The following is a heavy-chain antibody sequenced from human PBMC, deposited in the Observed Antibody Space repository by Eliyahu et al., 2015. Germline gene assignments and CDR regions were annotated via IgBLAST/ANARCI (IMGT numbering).Heavy chain of an antibody. Sequence: EVQLLESGGGLVQPGGPLSXSCAASXFSFSSYAMSWVRQVPGKGLEWVSGISATGISTYYTDSVKGRFTISRDNSKKTLYLQVNSLRAEDTGVYFCAKDRARAGYSDFVFDYWGQGIQVAVSS. CDR3: AKDRARAGYSDFVFDY. CDR2: ISATGIST. CDR1: XFSFSSYA. J-gene: IGHJ4*02. D-gene: IGHD4-11*01. V-gene: IGHV3-23*01.